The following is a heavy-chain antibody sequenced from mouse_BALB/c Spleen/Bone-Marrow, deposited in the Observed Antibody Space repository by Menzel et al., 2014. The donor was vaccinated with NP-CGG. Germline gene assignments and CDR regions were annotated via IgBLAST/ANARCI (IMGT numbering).Heavy chain of an antibody. CDR1: GYTFSSYW. J-gene: IGHJ4*01. CDR3: ASRYDTMDY. V-gene: IGHV1-9*01. Sequence: QVQLQQPGAELMKPGASVKISCKATGYTFSSYWIEWVKRRPGHGLEWIGEILPGSGSIKYNEKFKGKATFTADTSSNTAYMQLSSLTSEDSAVYYCASRYDTMDYWGQGTSVTVSS. CDR2: ILPGSGSI.